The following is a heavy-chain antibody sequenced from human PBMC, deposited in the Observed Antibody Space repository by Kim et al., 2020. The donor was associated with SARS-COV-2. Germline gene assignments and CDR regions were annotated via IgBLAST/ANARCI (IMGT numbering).Heavy chain of an antibody. V-gene: IGHV3-74*01. CDR2: LIVMGVA. Sequence: GGSLRLSCAASGFTFSSYWCTGSAKLQGRGWCGSHVLIVMGVAQATRTPLKGRFTISRDNAKNTLYLQMNSLRAEDTAVYYCGRAGTLGSSWRIYYFDYWGQGTLVTVSS. D-gene: IGHD6-13*01. J-gene: IGHJ4*02. CDR3: GRAGTLGSSWRIYYFDY. CDR1: GFTFSSYW.